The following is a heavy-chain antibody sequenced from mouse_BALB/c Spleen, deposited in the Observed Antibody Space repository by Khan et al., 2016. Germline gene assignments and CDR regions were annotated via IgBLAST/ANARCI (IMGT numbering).Heavy chain of an antibody. V-gene: IGHV5-6-3*01. J-gene: IGHJ4*01. CDR2: INSNGGNT. Sequence: EVELVESGGGLVRPGGSLKLSCAASGFTFSHYGMSWVRQTPDKRLELVASINSNGGNTYYPDSVKGRFTISRDNAKNTLYLQMNSLKSEDTAMYYCAREGIYSGYTMDYWGQGTSVTVSS. CDR3: AREGIYSGYTMDY. CDR1: GFTFSHYG. D-gene: IGHD1-1*01.